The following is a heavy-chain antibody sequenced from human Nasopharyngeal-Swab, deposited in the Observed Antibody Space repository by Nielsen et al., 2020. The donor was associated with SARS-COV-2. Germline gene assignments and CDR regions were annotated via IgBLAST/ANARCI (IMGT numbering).Heavy chain of an antibody. D-gene: IGHD3-10*01. CDR3: ATINYFHHRSFSFEY. V-gene: IGHV1-69*04. CDR2: VIPILNTS. Sequence: SVKVSCNASGGTFSNYGISWVRQAPGQGLEWVGRVIPILNTSNYALKFQGRVSVTAEKSTNTAYMELSSLRSEDTAVYYCATINYFHHRSFSFEYWGQGSLVTVSS. J-gene: IGHJ4*02. CDR1: GGTFSNYG.